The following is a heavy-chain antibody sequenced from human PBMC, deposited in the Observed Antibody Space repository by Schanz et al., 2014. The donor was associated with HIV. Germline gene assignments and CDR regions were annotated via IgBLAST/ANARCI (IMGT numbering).Heavy chain of an antibody. CDR3: AKGGRDILSYYGMDV. CDR1: GFTFTSFG. J-gene: IGHJ6*02. Sequence: QVQLVESGGGVVQPGRSLRLSCAASGFTFTSFGMHWVRQAPGKGLDWVAVISDDGSNKYYADSVKGRFTISRDNSKNTLYLQMNSLRAEDTAVYYCAKGGRDILSYYGMDVWGQGTTVTVSS. CDR2: ISDDGSNK. V-gene: IGHV3-33*05. D-gene: IGHD2-15*01.